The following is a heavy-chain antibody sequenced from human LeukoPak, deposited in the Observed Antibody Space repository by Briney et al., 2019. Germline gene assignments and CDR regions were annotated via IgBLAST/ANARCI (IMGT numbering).Heavy chain of an antibody. V-gene: IGHV4-38-2*02. CDR3: ARAVPFDP. J-gene: IGHJ5*02. Sequence: SETLSLTCTVSGYSISSGYYWGWIRQPPGKGLEWIGSIYHSGSTYYNPSLKSRVTISVDTSKNQFSLKLSSVTAADTAVYYCARAVPFDPWGQGTLVTVSS. D-gene: IGHD2-2*01. CDR1: GYSISSGYY. CDR2: IYHSGST.